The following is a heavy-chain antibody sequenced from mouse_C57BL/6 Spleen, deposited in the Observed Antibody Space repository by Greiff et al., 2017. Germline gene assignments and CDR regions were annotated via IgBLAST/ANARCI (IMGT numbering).Heavy chain of an antibody. CDR3: ARSTSAWFAD. D-gene: IGHD1-1*01. V-gene: IGHV1-69*01. J-gene: IGHJ3*01. CDR1: GYTFTSYW. Sequence: QVQLQQPGAELVMPGASVKLSCKASGYTFTSYWMHWVKQRPGQGLEWIGEIDPSDSYTNYNQKFKGKSTLTVDKSSSTAYMQLSSLTSEDSAVYYCARSTSAWFADWGQGTLVTVSA. CDR2: IDPSDSYT.